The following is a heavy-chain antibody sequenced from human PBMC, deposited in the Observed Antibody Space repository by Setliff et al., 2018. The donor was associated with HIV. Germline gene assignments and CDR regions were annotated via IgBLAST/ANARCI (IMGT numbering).Heavy chain of an antibody. J-gene: IGHJ5*02. Sequence: NPSETLSLTCTVSGGSISSSSYYWGWIRQPPGKGLEWIGSIYYSGSTYYNPSLKSRVTISVDTSKNQFSLKLSSVTAADTAVYYCATSGPAYYDILTGYLRNWFDPWGQGTLVTVSS. V-gene: IGHV4-39*01. D-gene: IGHD3-9*01. CDR1: GGSISSSSYY. CDR2: IYYSGST. CDR3: ATSGPAYYDILTGYLRNWFDP.